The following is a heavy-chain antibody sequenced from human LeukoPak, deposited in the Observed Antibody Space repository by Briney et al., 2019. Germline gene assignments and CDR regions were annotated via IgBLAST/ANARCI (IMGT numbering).Heavy chain of an antibody. V-gene: IGHV3-30-3*01. J-gene: IGHJ4*02. CDR2: ISYDGSNK. D-gene: IGHD3-22*01. CDR1: GFTFSSYA. Sequence: GESLKISCAASGFTFSSYAMHWVRQAPGKGLEWVAVISYDGSNKYYADSVKGRFTISRDNSKNTLYLQMNSLRAEDTAVYYCARGGSSGYYSVYWGQGTLVTVSS. CDR3: ARGGSSGYYSVY.